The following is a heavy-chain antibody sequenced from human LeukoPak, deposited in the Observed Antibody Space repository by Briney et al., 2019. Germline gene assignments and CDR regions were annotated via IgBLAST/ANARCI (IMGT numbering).Heavy chain of an antibody. CDR2: IYSGGST. V-gene: IGHV3-53*01. J-gene: IGHJ5*02. CDR3: ARARQNPYFEERRRGNWFDP. D-gene: IGHD3-9*01. Sequence: PGGSLRLSCAASGFTVSSNYMSWVRQAPGKGLEWVSVIYSGGSTYYADSVKGRFTISRDNAKNSLYLQMNSLRAEDTAVYYCARARQNPYFEERRRGNWFDPWGQGTLVTVSS. CDR1: GFTVSSNY.